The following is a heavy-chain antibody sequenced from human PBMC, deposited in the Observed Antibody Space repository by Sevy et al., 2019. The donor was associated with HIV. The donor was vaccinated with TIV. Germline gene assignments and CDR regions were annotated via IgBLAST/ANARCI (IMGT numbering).Heavy chain of an antibody. Sequence: GGSLRLSCAASGFTFSDHYMEWVRQAPGKGLEWVGRSRSKVRSYTTEYAASVKGRFTISRDDSKNLLYLQMNSLKTEDTAVYYCGRLDYSRGYFHYWGQGTLVTVSS. CDR1: GFTFSDHY. J-gene: IGHJ4*02. V-gene: IGHV3-72*01. CDR3: GRLDYSRGYFHY. D-gene: IGHD2-15*01. CDR2: SRSKVRSYTT.